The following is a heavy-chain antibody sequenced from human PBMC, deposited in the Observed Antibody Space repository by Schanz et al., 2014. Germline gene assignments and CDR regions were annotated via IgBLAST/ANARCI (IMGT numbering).Heavy chain of an antibody. CDR2: ISGSGGDT. CDR3: AKDLAAVGVFDY. V-gene: IGHV3-23*01. D-gene: IGHD6-13*01. J-gene: IGHJ4*02. Sequence: EVQLLESGGGLVQPGGSLRLSCAASGFSFSISAMTWVRQAPGQGLEWVSTISGSGGDTYPADSVKGRFTISRDNSNNTLYLQMKSLRAEDTAIYYCAKDLAAVGVFDYWGQGSLXTVSP. CDR1: GFSFSISA.